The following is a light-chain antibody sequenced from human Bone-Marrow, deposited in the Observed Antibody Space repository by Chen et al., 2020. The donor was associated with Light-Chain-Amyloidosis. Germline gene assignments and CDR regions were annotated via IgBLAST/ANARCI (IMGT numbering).Light chain of an antibody. Sequence: QSALTQPASVSGSPGQSIPIPCTGTSSDVGGDNHVSWYQQHPDKAPKLMIYEVTNRPSWVPDRFSGSTSDNTASLTISGLQTEDEADYFCSSYTITNTLVFGSGTRVTVL. CDR3: SSYTITNTLV. V-gene: IGLV2-14*01. CDR2: EVT. CDR1: SSDVGGDNH. J-gene: IGLJ1*01.